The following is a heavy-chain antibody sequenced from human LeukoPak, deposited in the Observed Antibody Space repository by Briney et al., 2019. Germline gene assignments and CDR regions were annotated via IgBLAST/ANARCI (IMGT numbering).Heavy chain of an antibody. J-gene: IGHJ4*02. D-gene: IGHD6-13*01. CDR3: ATYGGIAAAGS. CDR1: GGSISTTNFY. CDR2: IYHTGST. Sequence: PSETLSLTCAVSGGSISTTNFYWGWIRHPPGKGLGWIGTIYHTGSTYYNPSLKSRVTISVDTSKNQFSLNLRSVTAADTAVYFCATYGGIAAAGSWGQGTLVTVSS. V-gene: IGHV4-39*01.